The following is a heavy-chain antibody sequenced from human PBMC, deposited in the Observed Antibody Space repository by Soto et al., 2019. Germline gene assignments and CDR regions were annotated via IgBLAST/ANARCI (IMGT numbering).Heavy chain of an antibody. D-gene: IGHD3-3*01. CDR2: ISWNSGSI. Sequence: EVQLVESGGGLVQPGRSLRLSCAASGFTYDDYAMHWVRQAPGKGLEWVSGISWNSGSIGYADSVKGRFTISRDNAKNSLYMQMNSLRAEDTALYYGAKGVEWGPPNNLNWFDPWGQGTLVTVSS. V-gene: IGHV3-9*01. J-gene: IGHJ5*02. CDR1: GFTYDDYA. CDR3: AKGVEWGPPNNLNWFDP.